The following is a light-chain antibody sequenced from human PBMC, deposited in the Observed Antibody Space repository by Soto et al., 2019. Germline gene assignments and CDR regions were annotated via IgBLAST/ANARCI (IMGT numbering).Light chain of an antibody. V-gene: IGLV2-14*01. Sequence: QSALTQPPSVSASPGQSVTISCTGTSSDVGSYNYVSWYQQHPGKAPKLMIYDVSNRPSGVSNRFSGSKSGNTASLTISGLQAEDEADYYCSSYTSSSTLDVFGTGTKVTVL. CDR1: SSDVGSYNY. CDR3: SSYTSSSTLDV. CDR2: DVS. J-gene: IGLJ1*01.